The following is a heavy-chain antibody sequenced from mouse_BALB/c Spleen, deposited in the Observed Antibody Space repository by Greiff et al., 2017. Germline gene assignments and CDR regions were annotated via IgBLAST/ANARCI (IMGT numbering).Heavy chain of an antibody. V-gene: IGHV14-3*02. CDR2: FDPANGNT. CDR3: SDGYWFAY. CDR1: GFNIKDTY. D-gene: IGHD2-3*01. J-gene: IGHJ3*01. Sequence: VQLQQSGAELVKPGASVKLSCTASGFNIKDTYMQWVKQRPEQGLEWIGRFDPANGNTKYDPKFQGKATITADTSSNTAYLQLSSLTSEDTAVYYCSDGYWFAYWGQGTLVTVSA.